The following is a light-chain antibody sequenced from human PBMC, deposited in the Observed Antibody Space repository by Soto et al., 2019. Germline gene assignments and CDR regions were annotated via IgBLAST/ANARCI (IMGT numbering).Light chain of an antibody. J-gene: IGKJ1*01. CDR3: QQITRSPQN. V-gene: IGKV1-39*01. CDR2: ATS. Sequence: DIETFQTPSSQYASVGDRVTITCRAAQSISYSLNCYQQKPGNALKLLIYATSSLQSGVPSRFSGSGSGRDFALTISRLQPEDFATYYSQQITRSPQNLAQGTKVDIK. CDR1: QSISYS.